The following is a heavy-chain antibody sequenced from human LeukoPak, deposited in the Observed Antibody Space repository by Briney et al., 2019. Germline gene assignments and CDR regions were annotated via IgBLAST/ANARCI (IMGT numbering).Heavy chain of an antibody. D-gene: IGHD2-15*01. Sequence: GGSLRLSCAVSGITFITIDVSWVRLAPGKGLEWVSTITKSGGSTYYADSVKGGFTISRDNSKNTQSLQMNSLRAEDTAVYYCLGYCSGGNCYSGGYWGQGTLVTVSS. V-gene: IGHV3-23*01. J-gene: IGHJ4*02. CDR3: LGYCSGGNCYSGGY. CDR1: GITFITID. CDR2: ITKSGGST.